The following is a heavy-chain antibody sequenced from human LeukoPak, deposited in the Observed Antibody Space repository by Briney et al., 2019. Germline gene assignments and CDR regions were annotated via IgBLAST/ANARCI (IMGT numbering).Heavy chain of an antibody. Sequence: PGGSLRLSCAASGFTLSSYAMRWVGQAGGKGLEWVSAISGSGGSTYYADSVKGRFTISTDNSNNTLYLQMNSLRADDTAVYYCAQSLADWLFPDHDAFDIWGQGTMVTVSS. CDR3: AQSLADWLFPDHDAFDI. CDR1: GFTLSSYA. J-gene: IGHJ3*02. V-gene: IGHV3-23*01. CDR2: ISGSGGST. D-gene: IGHD3-9*01.